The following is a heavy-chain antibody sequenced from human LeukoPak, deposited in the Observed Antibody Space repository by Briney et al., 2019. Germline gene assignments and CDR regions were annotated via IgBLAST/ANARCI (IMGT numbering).Heavy chain of an antibody. D-gene: IGHD5-24*01. CDR2: IDYSGST. Sequence: PSETLSLTCTVSGGSISTYYWGWIRQPPGKGLEWIGSIDYSGSTYYNPSLKSRVTISVDTSKNQFPLKLSSVTAADTAIYYCARVRDGYVFDYWGQGTLVTVSS. CDR1: GGSISTYY. V-gene: IGHV4-39*06. CDR3: ARVRDGYVFDY. J-gene: IGHJ4*02.